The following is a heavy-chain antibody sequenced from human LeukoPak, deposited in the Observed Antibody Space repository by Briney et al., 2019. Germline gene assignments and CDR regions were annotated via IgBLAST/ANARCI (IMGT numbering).Heavy chain of an antibody. CDR3: ASIGGIRPFDY. Sequence: GGSLRLSCAASGFTFDDYGMSWVRQAPGKGLEWVSYTSSSGSTIYYADPVKGRFTISRDNAKNSLYLQMNSLTAEDTAVYYCASIGGIRPFDYWGQGTLVTVSS. J-gene: IGHJ4*02. V-gene: IGHV3-48*03. CDR1: GFTFDDYG. D-gene: IGHD2-15*01. CDR2: TSSSGSTI.